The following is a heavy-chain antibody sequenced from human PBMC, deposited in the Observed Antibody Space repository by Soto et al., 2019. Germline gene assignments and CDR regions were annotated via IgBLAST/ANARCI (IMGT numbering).Heavy chain of an antibody. J-gene: IGHJ6*02. CDR3: ARCIQQDYYYGMDV. CDR2: ISSDNGNT. CDR1: GYTFYSHS. Sequence: QAQLVPSGAEVKKPGASVKVSCKASGYTFYSHSISWVRQAPGQGLEWMGRISSDNGNTRYAQKFRGRVTMTTDTSTSTVYMELRNLRSDDTAVYYCARCIQQDYYYGMDVWGQGTTVTVSS. V-gene: IGHV1-18*01. D-gene: IGHD5-18*01.